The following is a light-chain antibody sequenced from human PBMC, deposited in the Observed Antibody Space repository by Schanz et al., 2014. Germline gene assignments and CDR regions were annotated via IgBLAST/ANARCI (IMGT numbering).Light chain of an antibody. CDR2: AAS. CDR3: QQANSLPWT. J-gene: IGKJ1*01. V-gene: IGKV1-12*01. Sequence: DIQMTQSPSSVSAYVGDRVTITCQASQDISTWLAWYQQKTGKAPKLLIYAASNLRTGVPSRFSGSGSGTEFTLTISNLQSEDFASYYCQQANSLPWTFGQGTKVEIK. CDR1: QDISTW.